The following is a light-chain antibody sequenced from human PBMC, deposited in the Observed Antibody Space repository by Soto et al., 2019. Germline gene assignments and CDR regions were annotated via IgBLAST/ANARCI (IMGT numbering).Light chain of an antibody. V-gene: IGKV3-15*01. CDR3: QQYGSSPSIT. J-gene: IGKJ5*01. CDR2: GAS. Sequence: IVMTQSPATLSVSPGERATLSCRASQSVSSNLAWYQQKPGQAPRLLVYGASTRATDIPARFSGSGSGTEFTLTISSLQSEDFAVYYCQQYGSSPSITFGQGTRLEIK. CDR1: QSVSSN.